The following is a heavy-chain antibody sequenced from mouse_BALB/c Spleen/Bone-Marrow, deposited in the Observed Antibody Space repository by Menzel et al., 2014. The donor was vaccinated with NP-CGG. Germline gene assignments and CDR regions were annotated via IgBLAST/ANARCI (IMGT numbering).Heavy chain of an antibody. CDR1: GFSLTGYG. D-gene: IGHD4-1*01. CDR3: ARDQSGFYAMDY. J-gene: IGHJ4*01. CDR2: IWGDGST. Sequence: VHLVESGPGLVAPSQSLSITCTVSGFSLTGYGVNWVRRPPGKGLEWLGMIWGDGSTDYNSALKSRLSISKDNSKSQVFLKMNSLQTDDTARYYCARDQSGFYAMDYWGQGTSVTVSS. V-gene: IGHV2-6-7*01.